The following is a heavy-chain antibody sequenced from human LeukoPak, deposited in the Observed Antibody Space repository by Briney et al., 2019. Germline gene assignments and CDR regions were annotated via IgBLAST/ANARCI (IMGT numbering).Heavy chain of an antibody. Sequence: ASVKVSFKASGYTFTIYGISWVRQAPGQGLEWMGWISAYNGNTNYAQKLQGRVTMTTDTSTSTAYMELRSLRSDDTAVYYCARGWSGFDPYYYYGMDVWGQGTTVTVSS. V-gene: IGHV1-18*01. CDR3: ARGWSGFDPYYYYGMDV. D-gene: IGHD3-3*01. J-gene: IGHJ6*02. CDR1: GYTFTIYG. CDR2: ISAYNGNT.